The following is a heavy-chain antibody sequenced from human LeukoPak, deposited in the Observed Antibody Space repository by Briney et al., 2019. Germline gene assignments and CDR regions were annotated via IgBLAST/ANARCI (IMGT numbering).Heavy chain of an antibody. CDR2: ISTSSGYI. CDR3: ARGPYSSGWWEPYYYYYYMDV. CDR1: GFAFSTYS. Sequence: GGSLRLSCAASGFAFSTYSMNWVRQAPGKGLEWVSSISTSSGYIYYADSVKGRFTISRDNAKKSLDLQMNSLRAEDTAVYYCARGPYSSGWWEPYYYYYYMDVWGKGTTVTVSS. V-gene: IGHV3-21*01. D-gene: IGHD6-19*01. J-gene: IGHJ6*03.